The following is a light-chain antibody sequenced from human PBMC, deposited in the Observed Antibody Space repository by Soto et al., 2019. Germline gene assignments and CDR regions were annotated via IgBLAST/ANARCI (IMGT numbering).Light chain of an antibody. V-gene: IGLV2-14*01. CDR2: EVT. CDR3: GSKSDSSTLFV. Sequence: QSALTQPASVSGSPGQSITISCTGTSSDVGAYNYVSWYQHHPGKVPKLLIYEVTNRPSGVSDRFSGSKSGNTASLTISGLQAEDEADYYCGSKSDSSTLFVFGTGTKVTVL. CDR1: SSDVGAYNY. J-gene: IGLJ1*01.